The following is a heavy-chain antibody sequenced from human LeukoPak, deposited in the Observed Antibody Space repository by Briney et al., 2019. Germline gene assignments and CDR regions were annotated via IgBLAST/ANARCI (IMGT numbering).Heavy chain of an antibody. CDR3: VRERVPTGSFFDF. CDR1: GLTVSSNY. CDR2: IYNGGNT. D-gene: IGHD1-26*01. Sequence: GGSLRLSCAVSGLTVSSNYMSWVRQAPGKALEWVSVIYNGGNTYYADFVKGRFTFSRDNSKNTLYLQMNSLRAEDTAVYYCVRERVPTGSFFDFWGQGTLVTVSS. V-gene: IGHV3-66*01. J-gene: IGHJ4*02.